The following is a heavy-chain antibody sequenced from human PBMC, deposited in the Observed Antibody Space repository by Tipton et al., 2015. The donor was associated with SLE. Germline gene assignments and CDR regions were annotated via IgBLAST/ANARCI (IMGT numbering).Heavy chain of an antibody. Sequence: SLRLSCAASGFTFSSYAMHWVRQAPGKGLEWVTIISYDGSNKYYGDFAKGRFTISRDNSKNTLYLQMKSLRPEDTAVYYCAREGLRYFDFWGQGTLVTVSS. V-gene: IGHV3-30*04. CDR1: GFTFSSYA. CDR2: ISYDGSNK. J-gene: IGHJ4*02. CDR3: AREGLRYFDF. D-gene: IGHD5-18*01.